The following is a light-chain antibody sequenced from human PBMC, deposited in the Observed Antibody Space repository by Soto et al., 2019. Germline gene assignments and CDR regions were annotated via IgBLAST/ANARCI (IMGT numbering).Light chain of an antibody. CDR2: EVN. V-gene: IGLV2-8*01. CDR1: SSDVGGYNY. J-gene: IGLJ1*01. CDR3: NSDAGSPDV. Sequence: QSALTQPPSASGSPGQSVTISCSGTSSDVGGYNYVSWYQQHPGKAPKLMIYEVNQRPSGVPDRFSGSKSGTTASLTGSGLHADDEADYYCNSDAGSPDVFGTGTKLTVL.